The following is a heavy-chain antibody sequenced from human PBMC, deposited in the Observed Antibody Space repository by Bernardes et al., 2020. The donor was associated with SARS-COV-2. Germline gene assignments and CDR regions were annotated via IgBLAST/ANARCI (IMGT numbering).Heavy chain of an antibody. J-gene: IGHJ5*02. CDR2: IYYPGSI. Sequence: SETLSLTCSVSRGSVSFGSNYWTWIRQPPGQGLEWIGYIYYPGSINYNPSLKSRVTITVDTSKNQFSLKLTSVTAADTAVYYCVRGTGFCSGGSCGWIDPWGQGTLVSVSS. CDR3: VRGTGFCSGGSCGWIDP. D-gene: IGHD2-15*01. CDR1: RGSVSFGSNY. V-gene: IGHV4-61*01.